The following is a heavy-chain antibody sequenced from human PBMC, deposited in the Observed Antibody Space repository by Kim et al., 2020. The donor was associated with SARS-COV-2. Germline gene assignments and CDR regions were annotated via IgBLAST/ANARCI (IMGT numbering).Heavy chain of an antibody. CDR3: AKDRGRGYSGYDFFDY. J-gene: IGHJ4*02. D-gene: IGHD5-12*01. Sequence: VEGRVTISRHNSKSTLYLQVNSLRAEDTAVYYCAKDRGRGYSGYDFFDYWGQGTLVTVSS. V-gene: IGHV3-23*01.